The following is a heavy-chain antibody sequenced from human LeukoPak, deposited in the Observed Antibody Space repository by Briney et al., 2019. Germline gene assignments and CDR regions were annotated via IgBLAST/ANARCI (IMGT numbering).Heavy chain of an antibody. CDR2: ISYDGSNK. V-gene: IGHV3-30-3*01. CDR3: ARSSMIVVAPFDY. J-gene: IGHJ4*02. CDR1: GFTFSSYA. Sequence: GGSLRLSCAASGFTFSSYAMHWVRQAPGKGLEWVAVISYDGSNKYYADSVKGRFTISRDNSKNTLYLQMNSLRAEDTAVYYCARSSMIVVAPFDYWGQGTLVTVSS. D-gene: IGHD3-22*01.